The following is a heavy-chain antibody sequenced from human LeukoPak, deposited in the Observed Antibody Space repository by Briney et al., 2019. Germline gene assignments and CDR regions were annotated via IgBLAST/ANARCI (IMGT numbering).Heavy chain of an antibody. CDR2: VSGSGGNT. D-gene: IGHD5-18*01. J-gene: IGHJ4*02. V-gene: IGHV3-23*01. Sequence: GGSLRLSCAASGFTFSSYGMSWVRQAPGKGLEWVSAVSGSGGNTYYADSVKGRFTISRDNSKNTLYLQMNSLRAEDTAVYYCARSRGYTYGPIDNWGQGTLVTVSS. CDR1: GFTFSSYG. CDR3: ARSRGYTYGPIDN.